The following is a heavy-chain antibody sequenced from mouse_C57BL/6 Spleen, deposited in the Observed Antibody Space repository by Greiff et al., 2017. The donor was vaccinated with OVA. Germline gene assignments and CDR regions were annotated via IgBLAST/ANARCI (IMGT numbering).Heavy chain of an antibody. J-gene: IGHJ3*01. D-gene: IGHD2-4*01. CDR3: ARQDDSFAY. Sequence: EVNVVESGGDLVKPGGSLKLSCAASGFTFSSYGMSWVRQTPDKRLEWVATISSGGSYTYYPDSVKGRFTISRDNAKNTLYLQMSSLKSEDTAMYYCARQDDSFAYWGQGTLVTVSA. V-gene: IGHV5-6*01. CDR1: GFTFSSYG. CDR2: ISSGGSYT.